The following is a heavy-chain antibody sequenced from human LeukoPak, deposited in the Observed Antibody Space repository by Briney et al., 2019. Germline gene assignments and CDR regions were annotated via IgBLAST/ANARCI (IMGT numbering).Heavy chain of an antibody. V-gene: IGHV4-39*01. Sequence: SETLSLTCTVSGGSIGSTNYYWGWIRQPPGKGLEWIGSIYYSGSTHYNPSLRSRVTMSVDTSKNQFSLKLSSVTAADTAVYYCASLDFGDYGDYWGQGTLVTVSS. J-gene: IGHJ4*02. CDR2: IYYSGST. CDR1: GGSIGSTNYY. CDR3: ASLDFGDYGDY. D-gene: IGHD4-17*01.